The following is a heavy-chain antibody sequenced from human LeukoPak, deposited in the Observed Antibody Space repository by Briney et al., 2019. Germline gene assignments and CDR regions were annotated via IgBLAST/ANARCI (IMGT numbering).Heavy chain of an antibody. Sequence: PSETLSLTCAVYGGSFSSYYWSWIRQPPGKGLEWIGYIYYSGSTNYNPSLKSRVTISVDTSKNQFSLKLSSVTAADTAVYYCARAGGSIAARLDYWGQGTLVTVSS. CDR1: GGSFSSYY. V-gene: IGHV4-59*01. D-gene: IGHD6-6*01. CDR3: ARAGGSIAARLDY. J-gene: IGHJ4*02. CDR2: IYYSGST.